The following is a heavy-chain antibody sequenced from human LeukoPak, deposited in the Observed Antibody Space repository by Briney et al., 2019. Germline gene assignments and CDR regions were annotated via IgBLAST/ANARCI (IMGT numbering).Heavy chain of an antibody. V-gene: IGHV3-30-3*01. J-gene: IGHJ4*02. D-gene: IGHD6-19*01. CDR3: ARDWGRRYSSGWYGDFDY. CDR1: GFTFSNYA. Sequence: GGSLRLSCAASGFTFSNYAMHWVRQAPGKGLEWVAVISYDGSDKYYADSVKGRFTISRDNSKNTLYLQMNSLRPEDTAVYYCARDWGRRYSSGWYGDFDYWGQGTLVTVSS. CDR2: ISYDGSDK.